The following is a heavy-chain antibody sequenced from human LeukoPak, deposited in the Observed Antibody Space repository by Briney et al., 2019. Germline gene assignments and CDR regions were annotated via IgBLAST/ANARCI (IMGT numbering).Heavy chain of an antibody. J-gene: IGHJ4*02. V-gene: IGHV3-53*01. CDR3: AKGSYYDSSGSFYFDY. D-gene: IGHD3-22*01. CDR2: IYSGGST. CDR1: GFTVSSSY. Sequence: PGGSLRLSCAASGFTVSSSYMSWVRQAPGKGLEWVSVIYSGGSTYYADSVKGRFTISRDNSKNTLYLQMNSLRAEDTAAYYCAKGSYYDSSGSFYFDYWGQGTLVTVSS.